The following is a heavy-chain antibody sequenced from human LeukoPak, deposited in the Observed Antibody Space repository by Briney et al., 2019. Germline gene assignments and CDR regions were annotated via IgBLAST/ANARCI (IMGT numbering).Heavy chain of an antibody. V-gene: IGHV3-30*01. Sequence: GRSLRLSCAASGFTFSNYAMHWVRQAPGKGLEWVSLISSGGTYEYYADSVKGRFTISRDNSKNTLYLQLNSLRAEDTAVYYCARDSTYYYDSGSSGPRYFDNWGQGTLVTVSS. J-gene: IGHJ4*02. CDR3: ARDSTYYYDSGSSGPRYFDN. D-gene: IGHD3-10*01. CDR2: ISSGGTYE. CDR1: GFTFSNYA.